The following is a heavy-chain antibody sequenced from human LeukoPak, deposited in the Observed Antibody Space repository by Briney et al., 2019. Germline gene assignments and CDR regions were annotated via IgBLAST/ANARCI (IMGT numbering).Heavy chain of an antibody. Sequence: PGGSLRLSCAASGFTFNNYAMNWVRQAPGKGLEWVSGISGFGGSTYYAPSVKGRLTISRDNFGNMLYLDLDSLRVEDTAIYYCARRSGSSWSSFDYWGQGALVTVSS. CDR3: ARRSGSSWSSFDY. CDR1: GFTFNNYA. V-gene: IGHV3-23*01. D-gene: IGHD6-13*01. J-gene: IGHJ4*02. CDR2: ISGFGGST.